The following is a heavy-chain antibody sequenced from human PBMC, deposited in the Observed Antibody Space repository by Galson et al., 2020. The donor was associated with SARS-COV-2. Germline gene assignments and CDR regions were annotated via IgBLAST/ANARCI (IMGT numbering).Heavy chain of an antibody. CDR1: GDSISSSNW. CDR3: ARLGGGLAGRAY. D-gene: IGHD3-10*01. CDR2: IYHSGST. Sequence: ASETLSLTCDVSGDSISSSNWWSWVRQSPGKGLEWIGEIYHSGSTKYNPSLKSRVSIWIDKSKNQFSLKLNSVTAADTAVYFCARLGGGLAGRAYWGQGTLVTVSS. V-gene: IGHV4-4*02. J-gene: IGHJ4*02.